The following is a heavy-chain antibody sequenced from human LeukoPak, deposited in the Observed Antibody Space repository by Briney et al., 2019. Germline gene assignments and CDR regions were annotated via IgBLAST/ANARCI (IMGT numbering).Heavy chain of an antibody. CDR3: ARGLSGTHGYFDY. D-gene: IGHD3-10*01. J-gene: IGHJ4*02. Sequence: SETLSLTCTVSGGSISSYYWSWIRQPPGKGLEWIGYIYYSGSTNYNPSLKSRVTISVDTSKNQFSLKLSSVTAADTAVYYCARGLSGTHGYFDYWGQGTLVTVSS. CDR1: GGSISSYY. V-gene: IGHV4-59*01. CDR2: IYYSGST.